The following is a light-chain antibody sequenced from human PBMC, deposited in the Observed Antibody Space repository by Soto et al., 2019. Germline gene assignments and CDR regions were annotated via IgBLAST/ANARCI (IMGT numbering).Light chain of an antibody. CDR3: QTWDAGIGV. V-gene: IGLV4-69*01. J-gene: IGLJ3*02. CDR1: SGHSTYA. Sequence: QSVLTQSPSASASLGASVKLTCTLSSGHSTYAIAWHQQQPEKGPRYLMKLNSDGSHSTGDGIPDRFSGSSSGAERYLTISSLQSEDEADYYCQTWDAGIGVFGGGTKLTVL. CDR2: LNSDGSH.